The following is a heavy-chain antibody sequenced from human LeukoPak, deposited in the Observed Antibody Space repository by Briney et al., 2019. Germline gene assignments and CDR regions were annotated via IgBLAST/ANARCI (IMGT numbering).Heavy chain of an antibody. CDR2: IRYDGSNK. D-gene: IGHD2-2*02. CDR3: AKNLEVPAAIPGDWFDP. CDR1: GFTFSSYG. V-gene: IGHV3-30*02. J-gene: IGHJ5*02. Sequence: GGSLRLSCAASGFTFSSYGMHWVRQAPGKGLEWVAFIRYDGSNKYYADSVKGRFTISRDNSKNTLYPQMNSLRAEDTAVYYCAKNLEVPAAIPGDWFDPWGQGTLVTVSS.